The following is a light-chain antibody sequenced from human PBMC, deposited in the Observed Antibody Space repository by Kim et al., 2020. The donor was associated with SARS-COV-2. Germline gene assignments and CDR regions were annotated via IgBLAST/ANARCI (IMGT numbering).Light chain of an antibody. CDR3: QQCDNLPLT. Sequence: DIQMTQSPSSLSASVGDRVTITCQASHHISNCLNWYQAKVGEAPKLLIYDASNLETGVPSRFSGSGSGTDFTFTISSLQPEDIATYYCQQCDNLPLTFGGGTKVDIK. CDR2: DAS. V-gene: IGKV1-33*01. CDR1: HHISNC. J-gene: IGKJ4*01.